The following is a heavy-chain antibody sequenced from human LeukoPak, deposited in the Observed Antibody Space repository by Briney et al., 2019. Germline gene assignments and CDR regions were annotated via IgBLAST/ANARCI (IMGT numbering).Heavy chain of an antibody. Sequence: PSETLSLTCAVYGGSFSGYYWSWIRQPPGKGLEWIREINHSGSTNYNPSLKSRVTISVDTSKNQFSLKLSSVTAADTAVYYCARRGAPTYYYDSSGYLDNWFDPWGQGTLVTVSS. CDR3: ARRGAPTYYYDSSGYLDNWFDP. J-gene: IGHJ5*02. CDR1: GGSFSGYY. V-gene: IGHV4-34*01. CDR2: INHSGST. D-gene: IGHD3-22*01.